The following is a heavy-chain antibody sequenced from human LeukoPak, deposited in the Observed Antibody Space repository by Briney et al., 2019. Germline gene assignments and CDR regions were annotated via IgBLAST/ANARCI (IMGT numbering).Heavy chain of an antibody. Sequence: PGGSLRLSCAASGFAFSDFSMNWVRQAPWEGLEWVANTRGSGSGMGSGNYYAVSVKGRFTISRDDAKNSLYLQMNSLRAEDTAFYYCARDDNWGFDYWGQGALVTVSS. J-gene: IGHJ4*02. D-gene: IGHD7-27*01. V-gene: IGHV3-21*05. CDR1: GFAFSDFS. CDR3: ARDDNWGFDY. CDR2: TRGSGSGM.